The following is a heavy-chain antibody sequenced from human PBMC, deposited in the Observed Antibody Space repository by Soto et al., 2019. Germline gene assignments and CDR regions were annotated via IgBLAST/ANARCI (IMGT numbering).Heavy chain of an antibody. J-gene: IGHJ6*03. CDR2: INHSGST. V-gene: IGHV4-34*02. CDR3: ASYHYYDFWIGSRHYMDV. CDR1: GGSLSGYF. D-gene: IGHD3-3*01. Sequence: QVHLEQWGAGLLKPSETLSLTCAVYGGSLSGYFWSWVRQPPGKGLEWIGEINHSGSTNYNPSLKSRVTISVDTSKHQFSLGLSSVTAADSAIYYCASYHYYDFWIGSRHYMDVWGKGTTVTVSS.